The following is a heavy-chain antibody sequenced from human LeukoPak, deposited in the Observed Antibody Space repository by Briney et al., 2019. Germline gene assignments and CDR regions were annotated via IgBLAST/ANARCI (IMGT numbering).Heavy chain of an antibody. J-gene: IGHJ4*02. CDR1: GFTFSSYW. CDR3: ARLGIPSKYYYDSSGSNFD. V-gene: IGHV3-74*01. Sequence: GGSLRLSCAASGFTFSSYWMHWVRQAPGKGLVWVSRINSDGSSTSYADSVKGRFTISRDNAKNTLYLQMNSLRAEDTAVYYCARLGIPSKYYYDSSGSNFDWGQGTLVTVSS. D-gene: IGHD3-22*01. CDR2: INSDGSST.